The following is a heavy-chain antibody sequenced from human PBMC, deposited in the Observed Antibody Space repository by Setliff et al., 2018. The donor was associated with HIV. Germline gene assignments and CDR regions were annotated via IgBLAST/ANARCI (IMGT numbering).Heavy chain of an antibody. V-gene: IGHV4-34*01. CDR3: ARVPPGPYYYYMDV. CDR1: GGSFSGYY. CDR2: INHSGST. J-gene: IGHJ6*03. Sequence: PSETLSLTCAVYGGSFSGYYWSWIRQPPGKGLEWIGEINHSGSTDYNPSLKSRVTISVDTSKNQFSLKLSSVTAADTAVYYCARVPPGPYYYYMDVWGKGNPGHRLL.